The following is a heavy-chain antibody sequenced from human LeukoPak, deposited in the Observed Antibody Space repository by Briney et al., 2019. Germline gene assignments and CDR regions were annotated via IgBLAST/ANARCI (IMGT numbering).Heavy chain of an antibody. V-gene: IGHV4-30-4*01. CDR2: IYYSGST. CDR3: ARVIGGATSEWAFDI. CDR1: GGSISSGDYY. Sequence: SETLSLTCTVSGGSISSGDYYWSWIRQPPGKGLEWIGYIYYSGSTYYNPSLKSRVTISVDTSKNQFSLKLSSVTAADTAVYYCARVIGGATSEWAFDIWGQGTMVTVSS. J-gene: IGHJ3*02. D-gene: IGHD1-26*01.